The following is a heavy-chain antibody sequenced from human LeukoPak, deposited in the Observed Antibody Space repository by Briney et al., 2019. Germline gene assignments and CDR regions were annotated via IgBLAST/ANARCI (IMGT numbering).Heavy chain of an antibody. D-gene: IGHD5-12*01. Sequence: ASVKVSCKASGYTFTSYCMHWVRQAPGQGLEWMGIINPSGGSTSYAQKFQGRVTMTRDMSTSTVYMELSSLRSEDTAVYYCARDRRGGYLPNHRYYYYYYMEVWGKGTTVTVSS. CDR1: GYTFTSYC. CDR2: INPSGGST. J-gene: IGHJ6*03. CDR3: ARDRRGGYLPNHRYYYYYYMEV. V-gene: IGHV1-46*01.